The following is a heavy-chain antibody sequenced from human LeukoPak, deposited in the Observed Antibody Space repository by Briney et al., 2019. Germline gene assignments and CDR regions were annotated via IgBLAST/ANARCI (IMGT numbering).Heavy chain of an antibody. Sequence: ASVKVSCKASGYTFTDNHMYWIRQAPGQGPECMGWINPNSGGTSYAQKFQGRITMTRDTSISTAYMELSRLTSDDTAIYFCARELGRNAFDIWGQGTMVTVSP. CDR2: INPNSGGT. J-gene: IGHJ3*02. D-gene: IGHD7-27*01. CDR1: GYTFTDNH. CDR3: ARELGRNAFDI. V-gene: IGHV1-2*02.